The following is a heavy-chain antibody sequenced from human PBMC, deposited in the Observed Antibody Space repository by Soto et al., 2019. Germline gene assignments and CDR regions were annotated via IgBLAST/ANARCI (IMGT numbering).Heavy chain of an antibody. J-gene: IGHJ6*02. V-gene: IGHV3-15*07. CDR1: GFTFSNAW. D-gene: IGHD3-10*01. CDR3: TTGKLWFGECAYCYGMDV. CDR2: IKSKTDGGTT. Sequence: GGSLRLSCAASGFTFSNAWMNWVRQAPGKGLEWVGRIKSKTDGGTTDYAAPVKGRFTISRDDSKNTLYLQMNSLKTEDTAVYNCTTGKLWFGECAYCYGMDVWGQGTTVTVSS.